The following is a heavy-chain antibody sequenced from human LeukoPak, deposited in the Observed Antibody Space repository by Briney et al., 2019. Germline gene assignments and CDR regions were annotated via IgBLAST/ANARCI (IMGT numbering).Heavy chain of an antibody. D-gene: IGHD2-2*01. CDR2: INHSGST. CDR3: ARGRGVVVPAAMGGRTDSPDY. CDR1: GGSFSGYY. J-gene: IGHJ4*02. V-gene: IGHV4-34*01. Sequence: PSETLSLTCAVYGGSFSGYYWSWIRQPPGKGLEWIGEINHSGSTNYNPSLKSRVTISVDTSKNQFSLKLSSVTAADTAVYYCARGRGVVVPAAMGGRTDSPDYWGQGTLVTVSS.